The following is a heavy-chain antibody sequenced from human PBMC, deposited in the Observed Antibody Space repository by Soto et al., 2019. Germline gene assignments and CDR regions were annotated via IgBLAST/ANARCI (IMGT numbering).Heavy chain of an antibody. Sequence: QLHLVQSGAVVKKPGASVTVSCSASGYPVTAYYMHWVRQAPGRGLEWMGGINPATGAAKYTQTCQGRVTMTRDTSTSTVFMELSGLTSEDTAGFYCARGGGVGVAGSAAFDMWGQGTLVTASS. CDR3: ARGGGVGVAGSAAFDM. CDR2: INPATGAA. J-gene: IGHJ3*02. D-gene: IGHD3-3*01. CDR1: GYPVTAYY. V-gene: IGHV1-2*02.